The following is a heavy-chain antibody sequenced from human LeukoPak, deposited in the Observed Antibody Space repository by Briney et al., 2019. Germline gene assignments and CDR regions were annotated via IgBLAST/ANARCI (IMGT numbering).Heavy chain of an antibody. V-gene: IGHV4-30-4*01. CDR3: AREAGYDILTGYYGPNWFDP. Sequence: SETLSLTCTVSGGSTSSGDYYWSWIRQPPGKGLEWIGYIYYSGSTYYNPSLKSRVTISVDTSKNQFSLKLSSVTAADTAVYYCAREAGYDILTGYYGPNWFDPWGQGTLVTVSS. CDR2: IYYSGST. J-gene: IGHJ5*02. CDR1: GGSTSSGDYY. D-gene: IGHD3-9*01.